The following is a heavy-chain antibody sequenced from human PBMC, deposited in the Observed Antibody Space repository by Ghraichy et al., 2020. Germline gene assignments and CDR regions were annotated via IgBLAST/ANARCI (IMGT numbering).Heavy chain of an antibody. Sequence: GGSLRLSCAASGFSVNKKYMSWVRQAPVKGLEWVSLIRSNGATYYSDSVKGRFTISRDNRKNTLYLQMNSLRAEDTALYYCAGRDVYDSPYFDYWGQGTLVTVSS. CDR2: IRSNGAT. J-gene: IGHJ4*02. D-gene: IGHD2/OR15-2a*01. V-gene: IGHV3-53*01. CDR1: GFSVNKKY. CDR3: AGRDVYDSPYFDY.